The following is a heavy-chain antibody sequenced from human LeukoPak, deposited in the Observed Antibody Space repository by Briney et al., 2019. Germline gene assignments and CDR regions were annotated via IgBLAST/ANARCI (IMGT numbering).Heavy chain of an antibody. Sequence: PSETLSLTCTVSGGSIRSSTYYWGWIRQPPGKGLEWIGSIYYSGSTYYNPSLKSRVTISVDTSKNQFSLKLSSVTAADTAVYYCARHLIGEDVWGKGTTVTVSS. V-gene: IGHV4-39*01. CDR2: IYYSGST. J-gene: IGHJ6*04. CDR3: ARHLIGEDV. CDR1: GGSIRSSTYY. D-gene: IGHD3-10*01.